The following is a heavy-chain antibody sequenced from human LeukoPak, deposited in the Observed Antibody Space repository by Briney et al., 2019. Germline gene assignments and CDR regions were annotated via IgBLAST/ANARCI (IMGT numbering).Heavy chain of an antibody. V-gene: IGHV3-21*01. CDR3: ARDATYGLTDAFDI. J-gene: IGHJ3*02. CDR2: ISFSGTYI. Sequence: GGSLRLSCAASGFTFSAYSLNWVRQAPGKGLEWISSISFSGTYIYYADSVKGRFTISRDNAKNSLYLQMNSLRAEDTAVYYCARDATYGLTDAFDIWGQGTMVTVSS. D-gene: IGHD4-17*01. CDR1: GFTFSAYS.